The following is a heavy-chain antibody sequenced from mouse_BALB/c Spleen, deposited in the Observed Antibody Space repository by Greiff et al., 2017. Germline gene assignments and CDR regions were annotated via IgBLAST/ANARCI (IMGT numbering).Heavy chain of an antibody. D-gene: IGHD2-10*02. Sequence: VKLQESAAELARPGASVKMSCKASGYTFTSYTMHWVKQRPGQGLEWIGYINPSSGYTEYNQKFKDKTTLTADKSSSTAYMQLSSLTSEDSAVYYCAREGYGNYDAWFAYWGQGTLVTVSA. CDR1: GYTFTSYT. V-gene: IGHV1-4*02. CDR2: INPSSGYT. J-gene: IGHJ3*01. CDR3: AREGYGNYDAWFAY.